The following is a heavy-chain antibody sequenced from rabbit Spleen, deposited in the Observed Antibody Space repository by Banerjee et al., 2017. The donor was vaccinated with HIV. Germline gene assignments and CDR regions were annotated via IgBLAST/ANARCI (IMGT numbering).Heavy chain of an antibody. V-gene: IGHV1S40*01. J-gene: IGHJ3*01. Sequence: QSLEESGGGLVQPEGSLTLTCTASGFSFSSSYYMCWVRQAPGKGLEWISCIAGSSSAFAYSANGGQARFTCSKTTSTTVTLKLTTPTVADTATASCASETGISFSGYGLDLWGQGTLVTVS. D-gene: IGHD3-1*01. CDR3: ASETGISFSGYGLDL. CDR2: IAGSSSAFA. CDR1: GFSFSSSYY.